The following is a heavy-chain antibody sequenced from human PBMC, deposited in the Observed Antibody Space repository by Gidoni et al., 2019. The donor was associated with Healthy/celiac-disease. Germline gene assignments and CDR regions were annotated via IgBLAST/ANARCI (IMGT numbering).Heavy chain of an antibody. CDR1: GFTFSSYE. CDR2: ISSSGSTI. CDR3: ARSEGYDSPPFDY. J-gene: IGHJ4*02. D-gene: IGHD3-22*01. V-gene: IGHV3-48*03. Sequence: EVQLVESGGGLVQPGGSLRLSCAASGFTFSSYEMNWVRQAPGKGLEWVSYISSSGSTIYYADSVKGRFTISRDNAKNSLYLQMNSLRAEDTAVYYCARSEGYDSPPFDYWGQGTLVTVSS.